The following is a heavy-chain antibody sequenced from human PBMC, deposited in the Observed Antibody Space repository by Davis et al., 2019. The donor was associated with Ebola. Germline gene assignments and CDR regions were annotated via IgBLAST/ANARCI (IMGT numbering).Heavy chain of an antibody. Sequence: SETLSLTCSVSGASISSGFFSWTWVRQPAGKGLEWIGSIYYNGRTYYSSSLEGRVTILLDTPKNQFSLKLRSVTAADTAVYFCARLSGLFSSSSGALFFDLWGRGTLVSVSS. CDR1: GASISSGFFS. CDR3: ARLSGLFSSSSGALFFDL. D-gene: IGHD6-6*01. J-gene: IGHJ2*01. V-gene: IGHV4-39*07. CDR2: IYYNGRT.